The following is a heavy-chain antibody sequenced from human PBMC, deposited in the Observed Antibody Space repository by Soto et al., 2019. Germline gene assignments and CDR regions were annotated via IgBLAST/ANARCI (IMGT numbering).Heavy chain of an antibody. CDR3: ATDIVVVVAATETAEYFQH. CDR2: ISAYNGNT. J-gene: IGHJ1*01. D-gene: IGHD2-15*01. V-gene: IGHV1-18*01. CDR1: GYTFTSNG. Sequence: ASVKVSCTASGYTFTSNGISWVRQAPGQGLEWMGWISAYNGNTNYAQKLQGRVTMTTDTSTSTAYMELRSLRSDDTAVYYCATDIVVVVAATETAEYFQHWGQGTLVTVSS.